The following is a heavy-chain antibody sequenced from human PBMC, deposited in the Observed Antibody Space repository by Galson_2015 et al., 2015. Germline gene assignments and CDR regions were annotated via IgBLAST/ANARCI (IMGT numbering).Heavy chain of an antibody. D-gene: IGHD3-3*01. CDR1: GFTFSDYN. Sequence: SLRLSCAASGFTFSDYNMNWVRQAPGKGLEWVSSITSNSGYKSYADSVRGRFTISRDNAKNSLYLQMNSLGAEDTAVYYCARQILDYDFWSGYYPTNFDYWGQGTLVTVSS. J-gene: IGHJ4*02. V-gene: IGHV3-21*01. CDR3: ARQILDYDFWSGYYPTNFDY. CDR2: ITSNSGYK.